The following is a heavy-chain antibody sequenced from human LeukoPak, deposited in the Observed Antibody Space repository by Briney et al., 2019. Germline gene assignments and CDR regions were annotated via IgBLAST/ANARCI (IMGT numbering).Heavy chain of an antibody. CDR1: GYTFTNYG. J-gene: IGHJ2*01. CDR3: ARIGRMATITWYFDL. Sequence: ASVKVSCKTSGYTFTNYGINWVRQAPGQGLEWMGWINPNSGGTNDAQKFQGRVIMTSDTSISTAYMELTRLISDDTAVYYCARIGRMATITWYFDLWGRGTLVTVSS. D-gene: IGHD5-24*01. V-gene: IGHV1-2*02. CDR2: INPNSGGT.